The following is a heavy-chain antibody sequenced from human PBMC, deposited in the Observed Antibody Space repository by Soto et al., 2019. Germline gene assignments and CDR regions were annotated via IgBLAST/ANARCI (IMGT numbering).Heavy chain of an antibody. J-gene: IGHJ4*01. CDR1: GFTFSSYW. D-gene: IGHD2-15*01. V-gene: IGHV3-74*01. CDR2: INGDGSST. CDR3: ARKAGDCSGGTCYFDY. Sequence: EVQLVESGGGLVQPGGSLRLSCAASGFTFSSYWMHWVRQAPGKGLVWVSRINGDGSSTTYADSVKGRFTISRDNAKNTVDLQMNSLRAEDTAVYYCARKAGDCSGGTCYFDYWGHGTLGTVSS.